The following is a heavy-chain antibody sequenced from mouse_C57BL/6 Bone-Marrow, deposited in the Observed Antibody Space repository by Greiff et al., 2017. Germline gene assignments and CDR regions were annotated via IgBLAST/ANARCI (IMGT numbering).Heavy chain of an antibody. D-gene: IGHD1-1*01. J-gene: IGHJ2*01. CDR2: IDPANGNT. V-gene: IGHV14-3*01. CDR1: GFNIKNTY. CDR3: ARYYYYGTPFDY. Sequence: EVKLEESVAELVRPGASVKLSCTASGFNIKNTYMHWVKQRPEQGLEWIGRIDPANGNTKYAPKFKGKATITADTSSNTAYLQLSSLTSEDTSIYYCARYYYYGTPFDYWGQGTTLTVSS.